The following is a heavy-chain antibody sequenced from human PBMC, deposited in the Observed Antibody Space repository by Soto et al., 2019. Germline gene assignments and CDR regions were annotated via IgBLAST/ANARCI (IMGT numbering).Heavy chain of an antibody. V-gene: IGHV4-59*08. CDR1: GGSISSYY. J-gene: IGHJ6*03. CDR3: ARQEVYYYYMDV. CDR2: IYYSGST. Sequence: SETLSLTCTVSGGSISSYYWSWIRQPPGKGLEWIGYIYYSGSTNYNPSLKSRVTISVDTSKNQFSLKLSSVTAADTAVYYCARQEVYYYYMDVWGKGTTVTVS.